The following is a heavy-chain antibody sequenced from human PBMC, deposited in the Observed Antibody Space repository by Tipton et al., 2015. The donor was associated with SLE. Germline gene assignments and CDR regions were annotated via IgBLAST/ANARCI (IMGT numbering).Heavy chain of an antibody. CDR2: INHSGST. CDR1: GGSFSGYY. J-gene: IGHJ5*02. D-gene: IGHD4-17*01. CDR3: ARVRAPTVTTFGP. V-gene: IGHV4-34*01. Sequence: TLSLTCAVYGGSFSGYYWSWIRQPPGKGLEWIGEINHSGSTNYNPSLKSRVTLSVDTSKNQFSLKLSSVTAADTAVYYCARVRAPTVTTFGPWGQGTLVTVSS.